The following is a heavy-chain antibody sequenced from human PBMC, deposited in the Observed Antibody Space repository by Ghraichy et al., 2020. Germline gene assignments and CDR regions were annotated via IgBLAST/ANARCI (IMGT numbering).Heavy chain of an antibody. CDR3: VKDTIFRVDSFDL. Sequence: GGSLRLSCAASGYSFSTYPMAWVRQATGKGLEWVSSITESGGTTYYADSVKGRFTISRDNSKSTLYLQMTSLRAEDTAVYYCVKDTIFRVDSFDLWGQGTVVTVSS. D-gene: IGHD3-3*01. J-gene: IGHJ3*01. CDR2: ITESGGTT. V-gene: IGHV3-23*01. CDR1: GYSFSTYP.